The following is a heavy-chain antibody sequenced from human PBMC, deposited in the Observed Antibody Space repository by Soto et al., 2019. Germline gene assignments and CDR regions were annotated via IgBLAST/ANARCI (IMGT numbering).Heavy chain of an antibody. CDR3: ASGVGWTTILDQYYFDY. CDR2: ISSSSSTI. CDR1: GFTFSSYS. J-gene: IGHJ4*02. Sequence: GGSLRLSCAASGFTFSSYSMNWVRQAPGKGLEWVSYISSSSSTIYYADSVKGRFTISRDNAKNSLYLQMNSLRAEDTAVYYCASGVGWTTILDQYYFDYWGQGTLVTVSS. D-gene: IGHD4-4*01. V-gene: IGHV3-48*01.